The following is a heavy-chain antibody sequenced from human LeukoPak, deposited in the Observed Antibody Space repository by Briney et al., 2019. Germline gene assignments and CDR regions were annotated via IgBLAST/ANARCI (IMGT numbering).Heavy chain of an antibody. CDR1: GFTFSTYA. CDR2: ISSNGGST. V-gene: IGHV3-64D*09. J-gene: IGHJ4*02. CDR3: LKVPNYSSGY. D-gene: IGHD6-25*01. Sequence: GGSLILSCSASGFTFSTYAMHWVRQAPGKGLESVSTISSNGGSTYYADSVKGRFTISRDNSMNTLYLQMSSLTAEDTAVYYCLKVPNYSSGYWGQGTLVTVSS.